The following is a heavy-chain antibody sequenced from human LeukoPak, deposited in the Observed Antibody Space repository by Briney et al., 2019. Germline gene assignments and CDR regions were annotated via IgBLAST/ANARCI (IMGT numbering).Heavy chain of an antibody. CDR1: GFTFSSYA. J-gene: IGHJ4*02. Sequence: GGSLRLSCEASGFTFSSYAIHWVRQAPGKGLEWVAVIAHDGSSKYFADSVKGRFTISRDNSKNTVYLQMNSLRAEDTAVYYCANEIRPNDYWGQGTLVTVSS. CDR2: IAHDGSSK. V-gene: IGHV3-30*04. D-gene: IGHD4-17*01. CDR3: ANEIRPNDY.